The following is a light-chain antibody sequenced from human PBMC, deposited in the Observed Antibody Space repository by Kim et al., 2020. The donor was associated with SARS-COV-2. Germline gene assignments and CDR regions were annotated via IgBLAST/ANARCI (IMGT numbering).Light chain of an antibody. CDR2: GAA. CDR3: QQYGTPPWT. CDR1: QSVRSSF. Sequence: APGERATLTCRASQSVRSSFLDWYQQTSGQAPRLVIYGAASRATGIPDRFSGSGSGTDFTLTISRLEPEDFAVYYCQQYGTPPWTFGQGTKVDIK. V-gene: IGKV3-20*01. J-gene: IGKJ1*01.